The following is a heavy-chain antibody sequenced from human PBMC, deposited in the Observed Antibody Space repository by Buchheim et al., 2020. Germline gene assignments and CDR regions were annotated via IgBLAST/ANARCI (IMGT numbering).Heavy chain of an antibody. CDR2: IYYSGST. D-gene: IGHD4-11*01. V-gene: IGHV4-61*01. CDR3: ARTSIQYHFDS. CDR1: GGSVSSGNYY. J-gene: IGHJ4*02. Sequence: QVQLQESGPGLVKPSETLSVTCTVSGGSVSSGNYYWSWIRQPPGKGLEWIGYIYYSGSTNYSPSLKSRVTIYVDTSMDQFSLKLSSVTAADTAVYYCARTSIQYHFDSWGQGTL.